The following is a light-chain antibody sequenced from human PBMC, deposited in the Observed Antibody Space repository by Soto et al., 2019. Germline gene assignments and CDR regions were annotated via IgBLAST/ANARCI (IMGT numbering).Light chain of an antibody. CDR2: GAS. J-gene: IGKJ1*01. Sequence: EILLTQSPGTLSLSPGERSTLSFRASQSVSSSYLAWYQQKPGQAPRLLIYGASSRATGIPDRFSGSGSGTDFTLTISRLEPEDFAVYYCQQYGSSWTFGQGTRWIS. CDR3: QQYGSSWT. CDR1: QSVSSSY. V-gene: IGKV3-20*01.